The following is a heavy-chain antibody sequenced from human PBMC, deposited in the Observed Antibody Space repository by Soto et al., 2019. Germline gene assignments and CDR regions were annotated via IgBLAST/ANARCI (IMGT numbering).Heavy chain of an antibody. D-gene: IGHD3-10*01. CDR1: GGSISSYY. V-gene: IGHV4-59*01. Sequence: PSETLSLTCTVSGGSISSYYWSWIRQPPGKGLEWIGYIYYSGSTNYNPSLKSRVTISVDTSKNQFSLKLSSVTAADTAVYYCARDREYYYGSGSYYRPNAFDIRGEGTMVTVSS. J-gene: IGHJ3*02. CDR3: ARDREYYYGSGSYYRPNAFDI. CDR2: IYYSGST.